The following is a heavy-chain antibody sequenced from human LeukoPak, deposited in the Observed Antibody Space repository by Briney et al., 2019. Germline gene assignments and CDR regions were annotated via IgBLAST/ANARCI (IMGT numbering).Heavy chain of an antibody. D-gene: IGHD4-17*01. J-gene: IGHJ4*02. CDR3: ARQAAYGENGIAY. CDR2: INPDGRST. CDR1: GFVFSNYW. Sequence: GGSLRLSCAASGFVFSNYWMHWVRQAPGKGPVWVSRINPDGRSTNYADSVEGRFTISRDNAKTTVYLQMNSLRAEDTAIYYCARQAAYGENGIAYWGQGTLVTVSS. V-gene: IGHV3-74*01.